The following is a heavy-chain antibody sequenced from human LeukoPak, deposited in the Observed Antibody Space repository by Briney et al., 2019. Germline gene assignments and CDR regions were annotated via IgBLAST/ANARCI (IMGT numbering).Heavy chain of an antibody. Sequence: SETLSLTCTVSGGSISSDYWSWIRQPAGEGLEWIGRIYTSGTTNYNPSLKSRVTMSLDTSKRRFSLKLSSVTAADTAVYYCASELAYWGQGTLVTVSS. CDR1: GGSISSDY. J-gene: IGHJ4*02. D-gene: IGHD1-1*01. V-gene: IGHV4-4*07. CDR2: IYTSGTT. CDR3: ASELAY.